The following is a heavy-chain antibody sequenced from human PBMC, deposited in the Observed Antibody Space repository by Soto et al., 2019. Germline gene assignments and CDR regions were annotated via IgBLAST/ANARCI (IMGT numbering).Heavy chain of an antibody. CDR2: ISGYNGDT. CDR1: GDTFNTFG. CDR3: AREYCTATSCYGVDY. D-gene: IGHD2-2*01. J-gene: IGHJ4*02. V-gene: IGHV1-18*01. Sequence: QVQLVQSGAEVKMPGASVKVFCKAPGDTFNTFGISWVRQAPGQGLEWMGWISGYNGDTKYAQKFQGRVMMTADTSTTTAYMELGSLNSDDTALYYCAREYCTATSCYGVDYWGQGTLVTVSS.